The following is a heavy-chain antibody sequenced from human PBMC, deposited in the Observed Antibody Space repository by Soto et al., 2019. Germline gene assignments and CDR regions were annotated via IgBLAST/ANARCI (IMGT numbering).Heavy chain of an antibody. J-gene: IGHJ5*02. CDR1: GFIFSGSG. CDR2: ISYDGSRT. V-gene: IGHV3-30*03. CDR3: ARWVGGSMYANSGNHGS. Sequence: QVQLVESGGGVVQPGRSLRLTCAASGFIFSGSGMHWVRQAPGKGLEWVALISYDGSRTYYADSVTDRFTITRANGQNAVYLQMNSLSAEDLAVYSCARWVGGSMYANSGNHGSWGQGTLVIVSS. D-gene: IGHD2-8*01.